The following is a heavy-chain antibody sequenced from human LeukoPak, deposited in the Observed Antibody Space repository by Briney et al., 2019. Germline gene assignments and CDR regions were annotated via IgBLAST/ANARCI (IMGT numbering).Heavy chain of an antibody. CDR2: TYHSGST. CDR3: AREEWELPDYYYYMDV. Sequence: PSETLSLTCTVSGYSISSGYYWGWIRQPPGKGLEWIGSTYHSGSTYYNPSLKSRVTISVDTSKNQFSLKLSSVTAADTAVYYCAREEWELPDYYYYMDVWGKGTTVTVSS. D-gene: IGHD1-26*01. V-gene: IGHV4-38-2*02. CDR1: GYSISSGYY. J-gene: IGHJ6*03.